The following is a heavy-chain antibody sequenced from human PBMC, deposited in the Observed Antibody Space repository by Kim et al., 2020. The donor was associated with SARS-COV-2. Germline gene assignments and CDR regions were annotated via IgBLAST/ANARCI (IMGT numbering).Heavy chain of an antibody. V-gene: IGHV1-69*13. CDR2: IIPIFGTA. J-gene: IGHJ6*02. D-gene: IGHD1-26*01. CDR1: GGTFSSYA. Sequence: SSVQVSCKASGGTFSSYAISWVRQAPGQGLEWMGGIIPIFGTANYAQKFQGRVTITADESTSTAYMGLGSLRSEDTAVYYCARAGVVGATEIEYYYYGMDVWGQGTTVTVSS. CDR3: ARAGVVGATEIEYYYYGMDV.